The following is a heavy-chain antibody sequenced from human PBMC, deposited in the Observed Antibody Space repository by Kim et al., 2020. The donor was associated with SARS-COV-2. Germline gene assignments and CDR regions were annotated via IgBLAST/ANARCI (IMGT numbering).Heavy chain of an antibody. Sequence: SGSTNYNPALKIRVTKSVDTSKNQFSLTLKPVTAADTAVYYCARDSRFDSWGQGALVTVSS. V-gene: IGHV4-61*02. J-gene: IGHJ4*02. CDR2: SGST. CDR3: ARDSRFDS.